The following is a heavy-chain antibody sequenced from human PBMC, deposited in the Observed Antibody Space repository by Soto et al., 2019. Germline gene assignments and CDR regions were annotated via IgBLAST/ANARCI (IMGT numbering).Heavy chain of an antibody. J-gene: IGHJ5*02. D-gene: IGHD2-2*01. V-gene: IGHV1-24*01. CDR3: ATSLGVVPAAIRWFDP. CDR1: GYTLTELS. CDR2: FDPEDGET. Sequence: GASVKVSCKVSGYTLTELSMHWVRQAPGKGLEWMGGFDPEDGETIYAQKFQGRVTMTEDTSTDTAYMELSSLRSEDTAVYYCATSLGVVPAAIRWFDPWGQGTLVTVSS.